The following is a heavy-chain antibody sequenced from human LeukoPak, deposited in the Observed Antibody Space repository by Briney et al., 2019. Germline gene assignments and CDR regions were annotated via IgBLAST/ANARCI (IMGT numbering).Heavy chain of an antibody. CDR2: IIPILGIA. D-gene: IGHD6-19*01. CDR3: ARGRQWLVGGDWFDP. CDR1: GGTFSSYA. J-gene: IGHJ5*02. Sequence: SVKVSCKASGGTFSSYAISWVRQAPGQGLEWMGRIIPILGIANYAQKFQGRVTITADKSTSTAYMELSSLRSEDTAVYYCARGRQWLVGGDWFDPWGQGTLVTVSS. V-gene: IGHV1-69*04.